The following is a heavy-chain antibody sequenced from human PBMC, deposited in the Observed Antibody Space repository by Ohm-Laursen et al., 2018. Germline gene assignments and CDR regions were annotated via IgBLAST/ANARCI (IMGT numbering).Heavy chain of an antibody. CDR2: ISVYDANT. Sequence: ASVEVSCKASGYTFSSYGISWVRQAPGQGLEWMGWISVYDANTKYAQNLQGRVTMTGDTSISTAYMELSRLRSDDTAVYYCARSVTTSGVATNMDVWGQGTTVTVSS. D-gene: IGHD3-3*01. V-gene: IGHV1-18*01. J-gene: IGHJ6*02. CDR1: GYTFSSYG. CDR3: ARSVTTSGVATNMDV.